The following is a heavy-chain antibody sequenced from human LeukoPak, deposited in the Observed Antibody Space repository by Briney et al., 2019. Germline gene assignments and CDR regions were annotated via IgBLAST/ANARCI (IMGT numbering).Heavy chain of an antibody. D-gene: IGHD2-2*01. V-gene: IGHV1-69*04. CDR3: AREDQGDGPICGDFED. Sequence: GASVKVSCKASGGTFSSYAIIWVRQAPGQGLQWMGRIIPVVDIRNYDQKFQGRVTITADESTSTVFLEVNSLRFDDTAVYYCAREDQGDGPICGDFEDWGQGTLVTVSS. J-gene: IGHJ4*02. CDR1: GGTFSSYA. CDR2: IIPVVDIR.